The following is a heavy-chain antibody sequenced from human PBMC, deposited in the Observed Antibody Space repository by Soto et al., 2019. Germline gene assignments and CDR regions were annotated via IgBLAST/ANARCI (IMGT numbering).Heavy chain of an antibody. D-gene: IGHD2-15*01. J-gene: IGHJ4*02. V-gene: IGHV6-1*01. CDR1: VDSVSSNNVA. Sequence: PSQTLSLTCGISVDSVSSNNVAWNLISQSPSRGLEWLGRTFFRSKLYNEYAASVKSRIAINPDTSQNQFSLQLNSVTPEDTAVYYCAKAGLYCSGGSCFSLDYWGQGILFAVSS. CDR2: TFFRSKLYN. CDR3: AKAGLYCSGGSCFSLDY.